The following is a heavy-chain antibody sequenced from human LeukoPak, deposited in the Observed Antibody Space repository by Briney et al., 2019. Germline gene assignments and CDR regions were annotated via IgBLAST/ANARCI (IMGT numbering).Heavy chain of an antibody. CDR2: IYHSGST. CDR3: ARLSVDTAMVRAYYFDY. Sequence: SETLSLTCAVSGYSISSGYYWGWIRQPPGKGLEWIGSIYHSGSTYYNPSLKSRVTISVDTSKNQFSLKLSSVTAADTAVYYCARLSVDTAMVRAYYFDYWGQGTLVTVSS. D-gene: IGHD5-18*01. J-gene: IGHJ4*02. CDR1: GYSISSGYY. V-gene: IGHV4-38-2*01.